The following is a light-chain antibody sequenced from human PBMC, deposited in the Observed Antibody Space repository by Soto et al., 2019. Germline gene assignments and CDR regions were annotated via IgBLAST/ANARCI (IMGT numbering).Light chain of an antibody. CDR2: EVS. V-gene: IGLV2-14*01. Sequence: QSALTQPAAVSGSPGQSTTISCTGTSSDVGGYNYVSWYQQHPGKAPKLMIYEVSNRPSGVSNRFSGSKSGNTASLTISGLQAEDEADYYCSSYTSSSIDYFFGTGTKVTVL. J-gene: IGLJ1*01. CDR1: SSDVGGYNY. CDR3: SSYTSSSIDYF.